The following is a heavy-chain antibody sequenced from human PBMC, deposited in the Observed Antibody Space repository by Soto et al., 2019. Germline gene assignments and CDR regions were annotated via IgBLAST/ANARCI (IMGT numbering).Heavy chain of an antibody. CDR2: IKDRGSI. CDR1: GGSFSGYY. Sequence: QVQLQQWGAGPLRPLETLSLTCGVSGGSFSGYYWAWIRQPPGKGLEWIGEIKDRGSINYNPSLKSRVSISVDTSKNHYSLNLRSVTAADTAVYYCARESHDILTGPPWVWYFDLWGRGTLVTVSS. V-gene: IGHV4-34*01. D-gene: IGHD3-9*01. CDR3: ARESHDILTGPPWVWYFDL. J-gene: IGHJ2*01.